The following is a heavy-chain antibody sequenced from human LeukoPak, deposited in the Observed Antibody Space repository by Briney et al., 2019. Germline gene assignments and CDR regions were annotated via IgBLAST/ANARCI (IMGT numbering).Heavy chain of an antibody. V-gene: IGHV3-23*01. D-gene: IGHD7-27*01. Sequence: PGRSLCLSCAASGFTFSSYAMGWVRQAPGKGLGWVSAISGSVDSTYYAGSVKGRLTIPRDHSKNTPYLKMNRLRAEATAVYSCAKALRPPRSGDLLYVDYWGQGTLVTVSS. CDR3: AKALRPPRSGDLLYVDY. CDR1: GFTFSSYA. J-gene: IGHJ4*02. CDR2: ISGSVDST.